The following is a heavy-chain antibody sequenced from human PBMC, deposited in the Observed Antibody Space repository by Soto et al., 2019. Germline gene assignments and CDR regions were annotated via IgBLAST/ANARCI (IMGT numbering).Heavy chain of an antibody. D-gene: IGHD3-16*02. J-gene: IGHJ4*02. CDR2: IYHSGST. V-gene: IGHV4-4*02. Sequence: SETLSLTCAVSSGSISSSNWWSWVRXPPGKGLEWIGEIYHSGSTNYNPSLKSRVTISVDKSKNQFSLKLSSVTAADTAVYYCARTMITFGGVIVPFDYWGQGTLVTVSS. CDR1: SGSISSSNW. CDR3: ARTMITFGGVIVPFDY.